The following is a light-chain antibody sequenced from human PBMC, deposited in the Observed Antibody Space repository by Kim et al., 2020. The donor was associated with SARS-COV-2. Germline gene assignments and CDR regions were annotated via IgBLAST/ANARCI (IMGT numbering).Light chain of an antibody. CDR2: DVS. V-gene: IGLV2-14*03. CDR1: SRDGGGYDY. CDR3: SSYTSSHTVV. Sequence: GQSIAISCTGTSRDGGGYDYVSWYQQHPGKAPKLMIYDVSNRPSGVSNRFSGSKSVNTASLTISGLQAEDEADYYCSSYTSSHTVVFGGGTQLTVL. J-gene: IGLJ2*01.